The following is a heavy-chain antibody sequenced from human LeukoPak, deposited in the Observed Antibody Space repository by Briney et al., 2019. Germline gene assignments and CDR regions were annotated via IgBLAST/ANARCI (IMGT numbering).Heavy chain of an antibody. D-gene: IGHD2-21*02. Sequence: PGGSLRLSCAASGFTFSSHSMNWVRQAPGKGLEWLSYITSTSTTIYYADSVKGRFTISRDNAKNSLYLQMNSLRAEDTAVYYCTSHTGTGDAFRPFHIWGQGTMVTVSS. CDR1: GFTFSSHS. CDR2: ITSTSTTI. V-gene: IGHV3-48*04. J-gene: IGHJ3*02. CDR3: TSHTGTGDAFRPFHI.